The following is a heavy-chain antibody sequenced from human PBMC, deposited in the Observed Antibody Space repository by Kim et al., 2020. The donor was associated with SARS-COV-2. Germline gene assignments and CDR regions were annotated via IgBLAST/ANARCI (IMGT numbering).Heavy chain of an antibody. CDR3: ARGSGYSGYDLDY. Sequence: YSPSFQGQVTISADKSISTAYLQWSSLKASDTAMYYCARGSGYSGYDLDYWGQGTLVTVSS. V-gene: IGHV5-51*01. J-gene: IGHJ4*02. D-gene: IGHD5-12*01.